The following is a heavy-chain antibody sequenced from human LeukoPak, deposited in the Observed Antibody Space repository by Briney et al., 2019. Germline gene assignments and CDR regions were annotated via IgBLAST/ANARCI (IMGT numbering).Heavy chain of an antibody. D-gene: IGHD3-22*01. CDR1: GGSISSSSYY. J-gene: IGHJ5*02. V-gene: IGHV4-39*07. CDR2: IYYSGST. Sequence: SETLSLTCTVSGGSISSSSYYWGWIRQPPGKGLEWIGSIYYSGSTYYNPSLKSRVTISVDTSKNQFSLKLSSVTAADTAVYYCARDDRDYESRGSPGWFDPWGQGTLVTVSS. CDR3: ARDDRDYESRGSPGWFDP.